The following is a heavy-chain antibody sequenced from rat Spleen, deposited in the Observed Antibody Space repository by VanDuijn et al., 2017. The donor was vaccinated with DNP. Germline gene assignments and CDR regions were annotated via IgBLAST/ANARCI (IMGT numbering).Heavy chain of an antibody. J-gene: IGHJ4*01. Sequence: EVQLVETGGGLVQPGRSLKLSCVASGFTFSSYWMYWIRQAPGKGLEWVASINTDGGSTYYPDSVKGRFTISRDNAQSTLDLQMNSLRSEDTATYYCIRRTVVTGAMDAWGQGTAVAVSS. V-gene: IGHV5-58*01. CDR2: INTDGGST. CDR1: GFTFSSYW. D-gene: IGHD1-1*01. CDR3: IRRTVVTGAMDA.